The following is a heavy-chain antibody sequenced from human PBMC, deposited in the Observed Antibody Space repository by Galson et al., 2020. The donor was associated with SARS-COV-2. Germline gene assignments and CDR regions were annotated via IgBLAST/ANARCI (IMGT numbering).Heavy chain of an antibody. J-gene: IGHJ5*02. Sequence: KVSCKASGGAFSNYVISWVRQAPGQGLEWMGGIIPFFGTTNYAQKFQARVTITADESTSTAYMELSSLTSEDTAVYYCARSSWGYCDGGICRNYLDPWGQGTLVTVSS. CDR3: ARSSWGYCDGGICRNYLDP. V-gene: IGHV1-69*01. D-gene: IGHD2-15*01. CDR2: IIPFFGTT. CDR1: GGAFSNYV.